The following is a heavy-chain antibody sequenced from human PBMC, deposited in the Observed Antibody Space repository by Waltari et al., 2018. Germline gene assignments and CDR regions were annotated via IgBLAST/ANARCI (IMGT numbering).Heavy chain of an antibody. Sequence: EVQLVESGGGLVQPGGSLRLSCAASGFIFSNYWMSWVRQAPGKGLDWVANMNHGGSEKNYIDSVKGRFTISRDNAKNSLYLQMNSLRAEDTALYYCARYCFGATCSDAFDIWGQGTMVTVSS. V-gene: IGHV3-7*01. J-gene: IGHJ3*02. CDR3: ARYCFGATCSDAFDI. CDR1: GFIFSNYW. D-gene: IGHD2-15*01. CDR2: MNHGGSEK.